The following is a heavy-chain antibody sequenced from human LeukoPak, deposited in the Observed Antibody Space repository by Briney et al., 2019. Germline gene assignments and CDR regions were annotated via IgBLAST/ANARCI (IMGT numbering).Heavy chain of an antibody. CDR1: GGSFSGYY. J-gene: IGHJ3*02. D-gene: IGHD3-10*01. CDR3: ASHSYYYGSGSYGDDAFDI. Sequence: SETLSLTCAVYGGSFSGYYWSWIRQAPGKGLEWIGEINHSGSTNYNPSLKSRVTISVDTSKTQFSLKLISVTAADTAMYYCASHSYYYGSGSYGDDAFDIWGQGTMVTVS. V-gene: IGHV4-34*01. CDR2: INHSGST.